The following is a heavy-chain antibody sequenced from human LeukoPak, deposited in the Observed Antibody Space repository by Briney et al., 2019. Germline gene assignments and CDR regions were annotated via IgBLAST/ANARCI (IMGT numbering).Heavy chain of an antibody. D-gene: IGHD3-3*01. Sequence: GASVKVSCKASGYTFTSNYIHWVRQAPGQGLEWMGMIYPRDGSTSYAQKFQGRVTVTRDTSTSTVHMELSGLRSEDTAVYYCAKEWLVAKYDFWSGYYEGYYFDYWGQGTLVTVSS. CDR1: GYTFTSNY. V-gene: IGHV1-46*01. CDR3: AKEWLVAKYDFWSGYYEGYYFDY. J-gene: IGHJ4*02. CDR2: IYPRDGST.